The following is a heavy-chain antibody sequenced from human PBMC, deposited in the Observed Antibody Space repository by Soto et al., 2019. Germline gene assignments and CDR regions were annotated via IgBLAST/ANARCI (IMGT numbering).Heavy chain of an antibody. CDR3: ARERTARGADSQYSFHYYGMDV. CDR1: GFTLSSHG. Sequence: QVQLVESGGGVVQPGRSLRLSCSASGFTLSSHGMHWVRQAPGRGLEWVANIRYDGSNKHYVDSVKGRFTISRDNPRNTLNLQMDSLRAEDTAVYYCARERTARGADSQYSFHYYGMDVWGQGTTVTVSS. V-gene: IGHV3-33*01. J-gene: IGHJ6*02. CDR2: IRYDGSNK. D-gene: IGHD5-12*01.